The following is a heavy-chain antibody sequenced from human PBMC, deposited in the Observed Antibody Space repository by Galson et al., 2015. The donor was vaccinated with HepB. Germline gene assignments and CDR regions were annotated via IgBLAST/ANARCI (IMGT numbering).Heavy chain of an antibody. J-gene: IGHJ3*02. D-gene: IGHD3-9*01. Sequence: GAEVKKPGESLQISCQASGYTFNRYWIGWVRQMPGKGLEWMGMIYPDKSDVRYSPSFQGQVTISADKPANTADLRWGSLKASDTAMYYCVRTLGLYLRERTGAFDVFDIWGQGTMVIVSS. V-gene: IGHV5-51*04. CDR3: VRTLGLYLRERTGAFDVFDI. CDR2: IYPDKSDV. CDR1: GYTFNRYW.